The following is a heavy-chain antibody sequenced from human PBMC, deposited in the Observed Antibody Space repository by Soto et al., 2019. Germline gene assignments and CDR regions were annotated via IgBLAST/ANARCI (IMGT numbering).Heavy chain of an antibody. V-gene: IGHV4-4*02. Sequence: PSETLSLTCAVYGGSISSNKWWSWVRQPPGKGLEWIGEIYHSGSTNYNPSLKTRLSMSVDRSKNQFTLRLTSVTAADTAVYFCATESGSTYGYFDHWGQGTQVTVSS. J-gene: IGHJ4*02. CDR2: IYHSGST. CDR3: ATESGSTYGYFDH. CDR1: GGSISSNKW. D-gene: IGHD5-18*01.